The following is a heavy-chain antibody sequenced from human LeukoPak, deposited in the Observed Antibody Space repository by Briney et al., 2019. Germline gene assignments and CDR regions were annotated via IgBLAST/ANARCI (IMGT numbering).Heavy chain of an antibody. D-gene: IGHD6-13*01. CDR2: IYTSGST. J-gene: IGHJ4*02. Sequence: SETLSLTCTVSGSSISSYYWSWIRQPAGKGLEWIGLIYTSGSTNYNPSLKSRVTISVDTSKNQFSLKLSSVTAADTAVYYCARTRSSSWPQPFYYFDYWGQGTLVTVSS. CDR1: GSSISSYY. CDR3: ARTRSSSWPQPFYYFDY. V-gene: IGHV4-4*07.